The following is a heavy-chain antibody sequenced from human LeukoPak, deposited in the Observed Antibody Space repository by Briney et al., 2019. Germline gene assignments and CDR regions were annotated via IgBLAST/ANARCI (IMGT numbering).Heavy chain of an antibody. Sequence: GGSLRLSCAASGFTFSSYWMHWVRQAPGKGLEWVSRINSDGSSTSYADSVKGRFTISRDNAKNTLYLQMNSLRAEDTAVYYCARGRDGSFDYWGQGTLVTVSS. CDR3: ARGRDGSFDY. CDR1: GFTFSSYW. CDR2: INSDGSST. V-gene: IGHV3-74*01. D-gene: IGHD1-26*01. J-gene: IGHJ4*02.